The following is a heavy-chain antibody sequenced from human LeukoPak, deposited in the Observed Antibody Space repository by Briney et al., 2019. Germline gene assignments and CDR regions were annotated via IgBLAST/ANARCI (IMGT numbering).Heavy chain of an antibody. V-gene: IGHV3-49*02. J-gene: IGHJ6*03. CDR3: SRGSTEIAVEPATSPYYFYYYYMDV. D-gene: IGHD2-2*01. CDR1: SGYYS. CDR2: QRSNKYDGTG. Sequence: SGYYSMSCVRQAPGKGLEVVGFQRSNKYDGTGESAGRVRGRFTISRDDSERIVYLQMNSLTTGDAAMYYCSRGSTEIAVEPATSPYYFYYYYMDVWGRGTTVTVSS.